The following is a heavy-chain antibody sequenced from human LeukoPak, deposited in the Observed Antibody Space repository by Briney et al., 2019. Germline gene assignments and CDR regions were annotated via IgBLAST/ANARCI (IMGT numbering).Heavy chain of an antibody. CDR3: ARGVGGVRGVINFDY. V-gene: IGHV4-34*01. Sequence: TSETLSPTCAVYGGSFSGYYWSWIRQPPGKGLEWIGEINHSGSTNYNPSLKSRVTISVDTSKNQFSLKLSSVTAADTAVYYCARGVGGVRGVINFDYWGQGTLVTVSS. J-gene: IGHJ4*02. CDR1: GGSFSGYY. D-gene: IGHD3-10*01. CDR2: INHSGST.